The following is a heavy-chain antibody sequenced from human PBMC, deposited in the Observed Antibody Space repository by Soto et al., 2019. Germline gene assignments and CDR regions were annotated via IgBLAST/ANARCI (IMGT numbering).Heavy chain of an antibody. V-gene: IGHV3-30-3*01. Sequence: GGSLRLSCAASGFTFSSYAMHWVRQAPGKGLEWVAVISYDGSNKYYADSVKGRFTISRDNSKNTLYLQMNSLRAEDTAVYYCARDLTYYDFWSGYYRENYYYYGMDVWGQGTTVTVSS. CDR1: GFTFSSYA. CDR3: ARDLTYYDFWSGYYRENYYYYGMDV. CDR2: ISYDGSNK. J-gene: IGHJ6*02. D-gene: IGHD3-3*01.